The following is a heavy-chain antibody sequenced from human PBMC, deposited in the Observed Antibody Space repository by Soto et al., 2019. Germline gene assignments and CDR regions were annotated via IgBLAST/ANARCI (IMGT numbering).Heavy chain of an antibody. CDR3: AKFKNSYYYGLDV. J-gene: IGHJ6*02. CDR2: INQSGGT. Sequence: SETLSLTCGVYGGSFSGYYWSWVRQPPGKGLEWIGAINQSGGTNYNPSLKSRVTISVDTSKNQFSLSLSSVTAADTAIYYCAKFKNSYYYGLDVWGPGTAVTVSS. V-gene: IGHV4-34*01. CDR1: GGSFSGYY.